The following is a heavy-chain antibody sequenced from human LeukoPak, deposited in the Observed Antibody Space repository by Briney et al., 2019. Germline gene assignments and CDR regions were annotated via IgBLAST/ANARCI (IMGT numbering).Heavy chain of an antibody. J-gene: IGHJ4*02. CDR2: ISGTGGRT. CDR3: AKRASPCSSNGPTGY. V-gene: IGHV3-23*01. Sequence: GGSLRLSCAASGFTFSSYAMNWVRQAPGKGLEWVSVISGTGGRTYYADSVKGRFTISRDNSKNTLYLQMNSLRAEDTAVYYCAKRASPCSSNGPTGYWGQGTLVTVSS. D-gene: IGHD6-13*01. CDR1: GFTFSSYA.